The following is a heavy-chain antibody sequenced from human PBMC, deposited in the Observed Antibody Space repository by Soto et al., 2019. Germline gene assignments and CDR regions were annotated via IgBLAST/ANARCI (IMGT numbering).Heavy chain of an antibody. CDR1: GFTFSSYA. D-gene: IGHD3-22*01. Sequence: GGSLRLSCAASGFTFSSYAMSWVRQAPGKGLEWVSAISGSGGSTYYADSVKGRFTISRDNSKNTLYLQMNSLRAEDTAVYYCAKDGEHVYDSSGYTLDYWGQGTLVTVSS. J-gene: IGHJ4*02. CDR2: ISGSGGST. CDR3: AKDGEHVYDSSGYTLDY. V-gene: IGHV3-23*01.